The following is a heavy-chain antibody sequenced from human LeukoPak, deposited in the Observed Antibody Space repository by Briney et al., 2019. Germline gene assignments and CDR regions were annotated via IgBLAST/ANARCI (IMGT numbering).Heavy chain of an antibody. Sequence: GGSLRLSCAASGFTFSSYEMNWVRQAPGKGLEWVSYISSSGSTIYYADSVKGRFTISRDNAKNSLYLQMNSLRAGDTAVYYCARADYYYYVDVWGKGTTVTVSS. V-gene: IGHV3-48*03. CDR2: ISSSGSTI. CDR1: GFTFSSYE. J-gene: IGHJ6*03. CDR3: ARADYYYYVDV.